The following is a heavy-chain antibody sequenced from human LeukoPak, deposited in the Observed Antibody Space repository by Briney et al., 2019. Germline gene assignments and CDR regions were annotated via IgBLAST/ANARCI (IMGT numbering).Heavy chain of an antibody. CDR3: ARDAGERLRWDV. J-gene: IGHJ6*02. CDR1: GYTLTELS. D-gene: IGHD3-3*01. V-gene: IGHV1-24*01. Sequence: ASVKVSCKVSGYTLTELSMHWVRQAPGKGLEWMGGFDPEDGETIYAQKFQGRVTMTRDTSISTAYMELSRLRSDDTAVYYCARDAGERLRWDVWGQGTTVTVSS. CDR2: FDPEDGET.